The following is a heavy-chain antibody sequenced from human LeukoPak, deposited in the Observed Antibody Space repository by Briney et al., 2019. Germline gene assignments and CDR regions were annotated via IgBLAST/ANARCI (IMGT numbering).Heavy chain of an antibody. V-gene: IGHV4-38-2*02. D-gene: IGHD3-3*01. CDR2: IYHSGST. CDR3: ARVSYDFWSGYPGYYFDY. Sequence: SETLSLTCTISGYSISSGYYWGWIRQPPGKGLEWIRSIYHSGSTYYNPSLKSRVTISVDTSKNQFSLKLSSVTAADTAVYYCARVSYDFWSGYPGYYFDYWGQGTLVTVSS. J-gene: IGHJ4*02. CDR1: GYSISSGYY.